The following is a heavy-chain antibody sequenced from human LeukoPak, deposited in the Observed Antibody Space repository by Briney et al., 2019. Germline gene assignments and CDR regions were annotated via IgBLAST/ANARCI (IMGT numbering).Heavy chain of an antibody. Sequence: GGSLRLSCAASGFTFYSYVMIWVRRTPGKGLEWVSAISASGDTTYYADSVKGRFTISRDNSRNTLFLQMNSLRAEDTAVYYWAKAGKKRGGGDFDYWGQGTLVTVSS. D-gene: IGHD3-16*01. J-gene: IGHJ4*02. CDR1: GFTFYSYV. CDR2: ISASGDTT. V-gene: IGHV3-23*01. CDR3: AKAGKKRGGGDFDY.